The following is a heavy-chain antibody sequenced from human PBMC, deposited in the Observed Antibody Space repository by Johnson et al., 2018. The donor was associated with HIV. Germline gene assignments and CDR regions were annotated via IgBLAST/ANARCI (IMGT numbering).Heavy chain of an antibody. CDR2: IKQDGGAK. CDR3: AKDLHPAGQWLAFDI. D-gene: IGHD6-19*01. Sequence: VQLVESGGGLVQPGGSLRLSCATSGFTFSSYWMSWVRQAPGNGLDWVATIKQDGGAKYYVDSVQGRFTISRDNAKNSLYLQMNSLRAEDTAVYYCAKDLHPAGQWLAFDIWGQGTMLTVSS. V-gene: IGHV3-7*03. J-gene: IGHJ3*02. CDR1: GFTFSSYW.